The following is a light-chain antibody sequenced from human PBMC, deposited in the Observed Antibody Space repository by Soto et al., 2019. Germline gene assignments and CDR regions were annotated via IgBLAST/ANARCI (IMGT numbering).Light chain of an antibody. J-gene: IGKJ5*01. V-gene: IGKV1D-13*01. CDR3: QQFNNYLST. CDR2: DAS. CDR1: QGISSA. Sequence: AIQWTQSPSSLSPSLGDRVTSTCRASQGISSALAWYQQKPGKAPKLLIYDASSLESGVPSRFSGSGSGTDFTLTISSLQPEDFATYYCQQFNNYLSTFGQGTRLEIK.